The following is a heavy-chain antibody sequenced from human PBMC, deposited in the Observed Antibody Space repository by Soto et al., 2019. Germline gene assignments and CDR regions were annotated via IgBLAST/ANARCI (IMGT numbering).Heavy chain of an antibody. Sequence: GGSLRLSCAASGFTFSGYGMHWVRHAPGKGLEWVAVIWFDGSNKYYADSVKGRFTLSRDNSKNTLYLQMNGLRAEDTGVFYCARDPSHGSGSYLDYWGQGTLVTVSS. CDR2: IWFDGSNK. V-gene: IGHV3-33*01. J-gene: IGHJ4*02. D-gene: IGHD3-10*01. CDR3: ARDPSHGSGSYLDY. CDR1: GFTFSGYG.